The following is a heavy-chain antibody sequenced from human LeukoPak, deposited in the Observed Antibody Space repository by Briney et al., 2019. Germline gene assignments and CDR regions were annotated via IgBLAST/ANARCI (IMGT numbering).Heavy chain of an antibody. CDR3: ARSRGYSYGLDAFDI. D-gene: IGHD5-18*01. Sequence: PSETLSLTCTVSGGSISSSSYYWGWIRQPPGKGLEWIGSIYYSGSTYYNPSLKSRVTISVDTSKNQFSLKLSSVTAADTAVYYCARSRGYSYGLDAFDIWGQGTMVTVSS. CDR1: GGSISSSSYY. J-gene: IGHJ3*02. CDR2: IYYSGST. V-gene: IGHV4-39*07.